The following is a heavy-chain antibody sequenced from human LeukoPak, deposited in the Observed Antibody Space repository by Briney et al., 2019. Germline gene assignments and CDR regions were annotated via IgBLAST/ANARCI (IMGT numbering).Heavy chain of an antibody. Sequence: GGSLRLSCATSGFTFSDAWMTWVRQAQGKGLEWVGRIKTKGEGGTVDYAAPVKGRFTISRDDSKNTFYLQMNSLKTEDTAMYYCMSDLDNWGQGTPVTVSS. CDR1: GFTFSDAW. CDR2: IKTKGEGGTV. CDR3: MSDLDN. V-gene: IGHV3-15*01. J-gene: IGHJ4*02.